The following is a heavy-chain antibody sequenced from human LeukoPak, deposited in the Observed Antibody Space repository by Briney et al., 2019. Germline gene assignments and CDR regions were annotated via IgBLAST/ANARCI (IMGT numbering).Heavy chain of an antibody. CDR2: IKQDGSEK. Sequence: GGSLRLSCAASGFTFSSYWMSWVRQAPGKGLEWVANIKQDGSEKYYVDSVKGRFTISRDNAKNSLYLQMNSLRAEDTAVYYCARVWYNYYDSSGYLDYWGQGTLVTVSS. V-gene: IGHV3-7*04. J-gene: IGHJ4*02. D-gene: IGHD3-22*01. CDR3: ARVWYNYYDSSGYLDY. CDR1: GFTFSSYW.